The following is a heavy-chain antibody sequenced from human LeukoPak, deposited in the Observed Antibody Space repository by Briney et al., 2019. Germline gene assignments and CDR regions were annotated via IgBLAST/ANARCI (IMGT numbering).Heavy chain of an antibody. V-gene: IGHV4-34*01. CDR3: ARVGRTGYSGSFHFDY. D-gene: IGHD1-26*01. J-gene: IGHJ4*02. CDR1: GGSLSDKY. Sequence: SETLSLTCAVYGGSLSDKYWSWIRQSPGKGLEWIGEITNSGRTNNNPSPKGLVSLSLDTSKNHSSLRLSSLTAADTGVYYCARVGRTGYSGSFHFDYWGQGTLVTVSS. CDR2: ITNSGRT.